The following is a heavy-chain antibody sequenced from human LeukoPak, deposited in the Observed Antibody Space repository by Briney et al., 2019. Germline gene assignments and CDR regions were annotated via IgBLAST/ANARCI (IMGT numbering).Heavy chain of an antibody. CDR3: ARYGLAYTYDF. J-gene: IGHJ4*02. CDR2: IYYSGST. D-gene: IGHD3-16*01. Sequence: SETLSLTCTVSGGSISSYYWSWIRQPPGKGLEWIGYIYYSGSTNFNPSLKSRVTMSVDTSKNQFSLKLSSVTAADTAVYYCARYGLAYTYDFWGQGTLVTVSS. CDR1: GGSISSYY. V-gene: IGHV4-59*01.